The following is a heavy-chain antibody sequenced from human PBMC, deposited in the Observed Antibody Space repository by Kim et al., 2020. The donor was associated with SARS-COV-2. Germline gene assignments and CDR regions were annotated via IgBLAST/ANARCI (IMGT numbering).Heavy chain of an antibody. CDR1: GFTFSSYA. D-gene: IGHD3-10*01. V-gene: IGHV3-23*03. Sequence: GGSLRLSCAASGFTFSSYAMSWVRQAPGKGLEWVSVIYSGGSSSYYADSVKGRFTISRDNSKNTLYLQMNSLRAEDTAVYYCAKVGLWFGELFGLPDAFDIWGQGTMVTVSS. CDR2: IYSGGSSS. CDR3: AKVGLWFGELFGLPDAFDI. J-gene: IGHJ3*02.